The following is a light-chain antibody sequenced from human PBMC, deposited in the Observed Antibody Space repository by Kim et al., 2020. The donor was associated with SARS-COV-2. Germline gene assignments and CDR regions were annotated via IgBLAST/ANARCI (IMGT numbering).Light chain of an antibody. CDR2: EDD. V-gene: IGLV6-57*03. J-gene: IGLJ2*01. CDR1: GGSIDDNY. CDR3: QSYNRSNVV. Sequence: GKTVTSACTRSGGSIDDNYVQWYQQRPGGVPTAVIYEDDQRPSGVSDRFSGSIDNSSNSASLTISGLKTEDEADYYCQSYNRSNVVFSGGTKLTVL.